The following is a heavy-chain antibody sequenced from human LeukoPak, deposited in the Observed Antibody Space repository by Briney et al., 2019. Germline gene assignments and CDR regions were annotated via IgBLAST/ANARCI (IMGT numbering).Heavy chain of an antibody. D-gene: IGHD2-15*01. J-gene: IGHJ5*02. CDR3: ARGSRYSSGGSCRHWFDH. CDR2: INHSGST. Sequence: SETLSLTCAVYGGSFSGYYWSWLRQPPGKGLEWIGEINHSGSTNYNPSLKSRVTISVDTSKNQFSLKLSSVTAADTAVYYCARGSRYSSGGSCRHWFDHWGQGTLVTVSS. V-gene: IGHV4-34*01. CDR1: GGSFSGYY.